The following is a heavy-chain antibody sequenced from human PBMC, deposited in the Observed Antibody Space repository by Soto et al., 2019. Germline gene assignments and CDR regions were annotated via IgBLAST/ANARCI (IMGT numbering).Heavy chain of an antibody. CDR1: GYTFTGYY. CDR2: INPNSGGT. CDR3: ARASTIFGVVIPFDY. Sequence: ASVKVSCKASGYTFTGYYMHWVRQAAGQGLEWMGWINPNSGGTNYAQKFQGRVTMTRDTSISTAYMELSRLRSDDTAVYYCARASTIFGVVIPFDYWGQGTLVTVSS. J-gene: IGHJ4*02. D-gene: IGHD3-3*01. V-gene: IGHV1-2*02.